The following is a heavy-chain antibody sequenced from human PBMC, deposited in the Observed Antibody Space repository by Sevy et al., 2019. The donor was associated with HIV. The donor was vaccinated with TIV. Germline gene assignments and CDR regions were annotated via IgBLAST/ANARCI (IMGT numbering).Heavy chain of an antibody. V-gene: IGHV3-13*01. J-gene: IGHJ6*02. Sequence: GGSLRLSCAASGFTFSSYDMHWVRQPTGKGLEWVSAISTAGDTYYSGSVKGRFTISREDAKNSLYLQMNSLRAGDTAVYYCARVKGYTGSGTYDYYYYGLDVWGQGTTVTVSS. D-gene: IGHD3-16*01. CDR3: ARVKGYTGSGTYDYYYYGLDV. CDR1: GFTFSSYD. CDR2: ISTAGDT.